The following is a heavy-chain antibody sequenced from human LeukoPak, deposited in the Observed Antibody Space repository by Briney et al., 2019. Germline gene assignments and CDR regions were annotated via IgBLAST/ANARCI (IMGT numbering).Heavy chain of an antibody. D-gene: IGHD1-26*01. V-gene: IGHV3-43*02. CDR1: GFTFDAYA. Sequence: GGSLRLSCAASGFTFDAYAMYWVRQAPGKGPECVSLISGDGGTTYYADSVKGRFTISRDNSKNSLYLQMNSLRTEDTALYYCAKEHSSSGSVDYWGQGTLVTVSS. J-gene: IGHJ4*02. CDR3: AKEHSSSGSVDY. CDR2: ISGDGGTT.